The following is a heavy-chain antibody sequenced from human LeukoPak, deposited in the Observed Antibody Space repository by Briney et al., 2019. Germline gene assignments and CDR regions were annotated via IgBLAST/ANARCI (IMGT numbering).Heavy chain of an antibody. Sequence: PSETLSLTCTVSGGSISSGSYYWSRIRQPAGKGLEWIGRIYTSGSTNYNPSLKSRVTISVDTSKNQFSLKLSSVTAADTAIYYCARSGLTYYYDSSGYYYLGYWGQGTLVTVSS. J-gene: IGHJ4*02. CDR3: ARSGLTYYYDSSGYYYLGY. D-gene: IGHD3-22*01. CDR2: IYTSGST. CDR1: GGSISSGSYY. V-gene: IGHV4-61*02.